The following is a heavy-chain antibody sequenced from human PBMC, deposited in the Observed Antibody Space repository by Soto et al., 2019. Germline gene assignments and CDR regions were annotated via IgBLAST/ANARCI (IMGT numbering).Heavy chain of an antibody. CDR1: GFTFSGKT. CDR3: ATDIHATWLLNS. J-gene: IGHJ4*02. CDR2: IAPDGSQI. D-gene: IGHD2-2*02. V-gene: IGHV3-30-3*01. Sequence: PGGSLRLSCAASGFTFSGKTMYWVHQAPGKGLEWVALIAPDGSQIYYADSVKGRFTISRDNSKSTLSLQMDSLRAEDTSLYLCATDIHATWLLNSWGQGTLVTVSS.